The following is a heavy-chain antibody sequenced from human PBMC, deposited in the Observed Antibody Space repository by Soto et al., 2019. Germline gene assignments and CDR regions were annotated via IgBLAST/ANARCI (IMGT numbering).Heavy chain of an antibody. CDR2: ISSSSSYI. V-gene: IGHV3-21*01. Sequence: EVQLVESGGGLVKPGGSLRLSCAASGFTFSSYSMNWVRQAPGKGLEWVSSISSSSSYIYYADSVKGRFTISRDNAKKPLYRQMNGRRAEDTAVYYCARDRGGGVGAADYWGQGTLVTVSS. CDR3: ARDRGGGVGAADY. CDR1: GFTFSSYS. D-gene: IGHD1-26*01. J-gene: IGHJ4*02.